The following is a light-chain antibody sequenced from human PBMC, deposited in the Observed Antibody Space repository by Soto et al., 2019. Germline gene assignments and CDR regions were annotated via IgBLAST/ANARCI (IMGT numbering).Light chain of an antibody. J-gene: IGKJ1*01. Sequence: IVLTQSPATLSVSPGERVTLSCRASQSVTTNLAWYQQKPGQAPRLLIYGASTRASGIPARFSGRGSGTDFTLTITSLQSEDFAIYYCQQYDNWLWTFGQGTKVDIK. V-gene: IGKV3-15*01. CDR3: QQYDNWLWT. CDR1: QSVTTN. CDR2: GAS.